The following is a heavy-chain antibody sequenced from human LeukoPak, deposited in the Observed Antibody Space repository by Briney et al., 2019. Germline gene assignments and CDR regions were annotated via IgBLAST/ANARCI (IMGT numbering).Heavy chain of an antibody. J-gene: IGHJ4*02. CDR1: GGSFSGYY. CDR2: INHSGST. D-gene: IGHD5-18*01. V-gene: IGHV4-34*01. Sequence: PSETLSLTCAVYGGSFSGYYWSWIRQPPGKGLEWIGEINHSGSTNYNPSLKSRVTISVDTSKNQFSLKLSSVTAADTAVYYCARHKRIQLWLHRPAGFDYWGQGTLVTVSS. CDR3: ARHKRIQLWLHRPAGFDY.